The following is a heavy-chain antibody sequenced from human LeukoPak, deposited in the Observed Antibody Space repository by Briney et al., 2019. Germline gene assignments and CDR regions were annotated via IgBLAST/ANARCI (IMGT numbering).Heavy chain of an antibody. J-gene: IGHJ4*02. V-gene: IGHV4-59*01. CDR2: IYYSGST. Sequence: SETLSLTCTVSGGSISSYYWSWIRQPPGKGLEWIGYIYYSGSTNYNPSLKSRVTISVDTSKNQFSLKLSSVTAADTAVYYCAREGPYSSSWDFDYWGQGTLVTVSS. CDR3: AREGPYSSSWDFDY. CDR1: GGSISSYY. D-gene: IGHD6-13*01.